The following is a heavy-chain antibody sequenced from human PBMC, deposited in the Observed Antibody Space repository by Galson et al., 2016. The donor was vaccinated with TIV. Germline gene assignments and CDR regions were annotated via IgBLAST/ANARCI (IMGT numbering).Heavy chain of an antibody. CDR2: IYPGDSET. CDR1: GAFLTHYW. D-gene: IGHD2-21*02. V-gene: IGHV5-51*01. Sequence: QSGAEVKKAGESLKISCKGSGAFLTHYWIGWVRQMPGKGLEWMGIIYPGDSETRVSPSFQGQVTISVDKSISTAYLQLSSLWASDTAVYYCARMYCGADGSGGSFAVWGQGTKVTVSS. CDR3: ARMYCGADGSGGSFAV. J-gene: IGHJ3*01.